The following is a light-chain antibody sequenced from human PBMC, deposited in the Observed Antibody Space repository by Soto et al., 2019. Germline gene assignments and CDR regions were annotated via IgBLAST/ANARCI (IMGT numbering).Light chain of an antibody. V-gene: IGKV3-11*01. CDR2: DAS. CDR1: QSVSSY. CDR3: QQRSNWSFT. Sequence: EIVLTQSPATLSLSPGERATLSCRASQSVSSYLAWYQHKPGQAPRLLIYDASNRATGIPARLSGSGSGTDFTLTISSLEPEDFAVYYCQQRSNWSFTFGPGTKVDIK. J-gene: IGKJ3*01.